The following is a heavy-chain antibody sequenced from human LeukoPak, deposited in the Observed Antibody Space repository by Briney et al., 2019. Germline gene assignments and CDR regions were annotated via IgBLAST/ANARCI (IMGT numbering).Heavy chain of an antibody. CDR2: IYWDDDK. CDR3: PYRNQIIPSGMDWFHP. D-gene: IGHD1-14*01. V-gene: IGHV2-5*02. J-gene: IGHJ5*02. CDR1: RFSLRTIGVG. Sequence: SGPTLVKATQALTLTCSYSRFSLRTIGVGVGWIRQPPGKALDWLALIYWDDDKRYSPSLKSRLTITKDTSKNQVVLTMTTMDPVDTVTYDCPYRNQIIPSGMDWFHPWGQGTLVTVSS.